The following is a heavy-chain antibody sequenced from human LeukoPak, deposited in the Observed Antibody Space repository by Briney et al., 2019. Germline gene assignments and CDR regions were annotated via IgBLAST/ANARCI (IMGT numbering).Heavy chain of an antibody. CDR3: ARFARGGEYYFDY. D-gene: IGHD3-10*01. CDR1: GFTFSDHY. J-gene: IGHJ4*02. V-gene: IGHV3-72*01. Sequence: GGSLRLSCAASGFTFSDHYMDWVRQAPGKGLEWVGRTRNKANSYTTEYAASVKGRFTISRDDSKNSLYLQMNSLKTEDTAVYYCARFARGGEYYFDYWGQGTLVTVSP. CDR2: TRNKANSYTT.